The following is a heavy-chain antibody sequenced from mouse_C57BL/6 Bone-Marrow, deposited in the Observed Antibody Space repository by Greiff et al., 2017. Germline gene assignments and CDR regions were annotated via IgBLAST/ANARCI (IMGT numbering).Heavy chain of an antibody. CDR1: GYTFTDYY. D-gene: IGHD2-14*01. CDR2: INPYNGGT. J-gene: IGHJ4*01. CDR3: AKGGVRDAMDY. Sequence: EVKLQESGPVLVKPGASVKMSCKASGYTFTDYYMNWVKQSHGKSLEWIGVINPYNGGTSYNQKFKGKATLTVDKSSSTAYMELNSLTSEDSAVYYCAKGGVRDAMDYWGQGTSVTVSS. V-gene: IGHV1-19*01.